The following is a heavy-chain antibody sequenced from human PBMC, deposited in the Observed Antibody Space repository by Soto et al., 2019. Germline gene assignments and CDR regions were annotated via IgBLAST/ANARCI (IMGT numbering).Heavy chain of an antibody. D-gene: IGHD3-3*01. J-gene: IGHJ4*02. CDR3: AKAQYYDLWSGYSGLDS. CDR2: ISYSGITT. CDR1: GFTFSSHA. V-gene: IGHV3-23*01. Sequence: GGSLRLSCAASGFTFSSHAMTWVRQAPGKGLEWVSGISYSGITTYYGDSVKGRFIISRDNSNNSLFLQMNSLRAEDTAVYYCAKAQYYDLWSGYSGLDSWGQGTLVTVSS.